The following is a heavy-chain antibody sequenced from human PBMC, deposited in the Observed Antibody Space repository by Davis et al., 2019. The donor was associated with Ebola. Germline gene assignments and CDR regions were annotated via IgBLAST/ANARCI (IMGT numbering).Heavy chain of an antibody. CDR2: ISSSSSYM. D-gene: IGHD2-21*02. V-gene: IGHV3-21*01. J-gene: IGHJ2*01. Sequence: GESLKISCAASGFIFRSYVMSWVRQAPGKGLEWVSSISSSSSYMYYADSVKGRFTVSRDNAKNSLYLQMNSLRAEDTAVYYCVRDPALVVTGGGWFFGLWGRGTLVTVSS. CDR1: GFIFRSYV. CDR3: VRDPALVVTGGGWFFGL.